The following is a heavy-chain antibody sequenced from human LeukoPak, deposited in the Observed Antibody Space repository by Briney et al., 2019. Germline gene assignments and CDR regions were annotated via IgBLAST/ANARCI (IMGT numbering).Heavy chain of an antibody. Sequence: ASVKVSCKASGYTFTSYYMHWVRQAPGQGLEWMGIINPSGGSTSYAQKFQGRVTMIRDTSTSTVYMELSSLRSEDTAVYYCARSLYGDPSDYWGQGTLVTVSS. CDR1: GYTFTSYY. CDR3: ARSLYGDPSDY. CDR2: INPSGGST. D-gene: IGHD4-17*01. J-gene: IGHJ4*02. V-gene: IGHV1-46*01.